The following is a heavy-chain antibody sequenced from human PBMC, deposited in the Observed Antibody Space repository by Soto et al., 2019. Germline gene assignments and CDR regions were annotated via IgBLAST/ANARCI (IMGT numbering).Heavy chain of an antibody. J-gene: IGHJ4*02. CDR3: ARVGETNGYYYFDY. CDR2: INQSGST. CDR1: GGSFSGYY. V-gene: IGHV4-34*01. D-gene: IGHD2-8*01. Sequence: PSETLSLTCAVYGGSFSGYYWSWIRQSPGKGLEWIGEINQSGSTYYNPSLKSRVTISLDRSKNQFSLMLNSVTAADTAVYYCARVGETNGYYYFDYWGQGTLVTVSS.